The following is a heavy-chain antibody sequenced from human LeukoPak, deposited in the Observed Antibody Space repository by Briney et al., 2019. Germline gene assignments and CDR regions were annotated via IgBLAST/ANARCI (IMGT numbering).Heavy chain of an antibody. CDR3: AREVNYGDYGDNAFDI. CDR1: TGSISNRSYY. V-gene: IGHV4-39*07. CDR2: IYYSGDT. Sequence: PSETLSLTCTVSTGSISNRSYYWGGFRQPPGKGLEWIGSIYYSGDTYSTPSLNSRVTISLDTSNNQFSLRLSSVTAADTAVYYCAREVNYGDYGDNAFDIWGQGTMVTVSS. D-gene: IGHD4-17*01. J-gene: IGHJ3*02.